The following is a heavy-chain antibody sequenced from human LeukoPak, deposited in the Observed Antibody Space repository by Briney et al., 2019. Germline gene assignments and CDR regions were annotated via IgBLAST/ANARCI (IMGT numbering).Heavy chain of an antibody. V-gene: IGHV4-59*08. CDR2: IYYSGST. CDR1: GGSISSYY. Sequence: SETLSLTCTVSGGSISSYYWSWIRQPPGKGLEWIGYIYYSGSTNYNPSLKSRVTISVDTSKNQFSLKLSSVTAADTAVYYCARGTLKVAATDFDYWGQGTLVTVSS. J-gene: IGHJ4*02. D-gene: IGHD2-15*01. CDR3: ARGTLKVAATDFDY.